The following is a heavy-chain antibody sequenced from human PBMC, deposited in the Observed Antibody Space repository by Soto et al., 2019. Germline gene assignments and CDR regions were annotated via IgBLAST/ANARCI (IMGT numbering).Heavy chain of an antibody. Sequence: QVQLVQSGAEVKKPGASVKVSCKATGYTFTGYDVNWVRQATGQGLEWVGWMNPNTGVAGFAQKFQGRVTLTGNTSITTAYMELSSLRSEDTAVYYCVRGLRRGYSVYWGQGTLVTVSS. CDR2: MNPNTGVA. D-gene: IGHD2-2*03. CDR3: VRGLRRGYSVY. V-gene: IGHV1-8*01. J-gene: IGHJ4*02. CDR1: GYTFTGYD.